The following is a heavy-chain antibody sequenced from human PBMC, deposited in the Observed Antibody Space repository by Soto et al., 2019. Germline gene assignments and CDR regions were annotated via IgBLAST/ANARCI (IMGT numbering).Heavy chain of an antibody. D-gene: IGHD3-16*02. J-gene: IGHJ3*02. CDR1: GFTFSSYW. Sequence: GGSLRLSCAASGFTFSSYWMSWVRQAPGKGLEWVANIKQDGSEKYYVDSVKGRFTISRDNAKNSLYLQMNSLRAEDTAVYYCARDWAIFLGELSLLDAFDIWGQGTMVTVSS. CDR3: ARDWAIFLGELSLLDAFDI. CDR2: IKQDGSEK. V-gene: IGHV3-7*01.